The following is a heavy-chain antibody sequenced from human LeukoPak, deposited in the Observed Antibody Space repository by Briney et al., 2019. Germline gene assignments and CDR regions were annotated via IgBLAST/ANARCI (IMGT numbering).Heavy chain of an antibody. CDR3: ARVKRGYSYWIRSDSYYMDV. J-gene: IGHJ6*03. CDR2: INHGGST. Sequence: SETLSLTCAVYGGSFSDYYGSWIRQPPRKGLEWIGEINHGGSTDYNPSLKGRVTISVDTSKNQFSLNLNSVTAADTAVYYCARVKRGYSYWIRSDSYYMDVWGKGTTVTVSS. CDR1: GGSFSDYY. V-gene: IGHV4-34*01. D-gene: IGHD5-18*01.